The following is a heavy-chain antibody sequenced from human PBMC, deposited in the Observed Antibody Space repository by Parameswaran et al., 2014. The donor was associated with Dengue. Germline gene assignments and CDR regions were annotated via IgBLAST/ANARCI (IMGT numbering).Heavy chain of an antibody. Sequence: RWIRQPPGKGLEWVSVVYSGGDTYYSDSVRGRFTISRDNSKNTLFLQMDRLRAGDTAVYYCGSTTCSNCYYGLDVWGHGTTVTVS. CDR3: GSTTCSNCYYGLDV. J-gene: IGHJ6*02. V-gene: IGHV3-66*01. CDR2: VYSGGDT. D-gene: IGHD2-2*01.